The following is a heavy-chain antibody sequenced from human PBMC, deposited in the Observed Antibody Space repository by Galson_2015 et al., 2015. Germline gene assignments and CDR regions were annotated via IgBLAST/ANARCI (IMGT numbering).Heavy chain of an antibody. CDR3: ARDKRWAGTCWFDP. V-gene: IGHV4-34*01. CDR1: GGSFSGYY. CDR2: INHSGST. Sequence: ETLSLPCAVYGGSFSGYYWRWIRQPPGTGLEWIGEINHSGSTNYNPSLKSLVTISVDTSKNQFSLKLSSVTAADTAVYYCARDKRWAGTCWFDPWGQGTLVTVSS. D-gene: IGHD6-19*01. J-gene: IGHJ5*02.